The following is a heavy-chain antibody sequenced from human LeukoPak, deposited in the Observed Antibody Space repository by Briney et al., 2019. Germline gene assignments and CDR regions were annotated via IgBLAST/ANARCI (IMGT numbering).Heavy chain of an antibody. D-gene: IGHD4-17*01. CDR3: ARAGDSGDFPLGYFYYMDV. CDR1: GFKLEDFG. V-gene: IGHV3-20*04. Sequence: GGSLRLSCSGSGFKLEDFGMNWVRQAPGKGLEWVAGISWDGDGTSYADSVRGRFTISRDTAKNSLFLQMTSLRAEDTAVYYCARAGDSGDFPLGYFYYMDVWGKGTTVTVSS. J-gene: IGHJ6*03. CDR2: ISWDGDGT.